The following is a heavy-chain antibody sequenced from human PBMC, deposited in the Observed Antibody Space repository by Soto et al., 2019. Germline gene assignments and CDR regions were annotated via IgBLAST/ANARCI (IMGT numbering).Heavy chain of an antibody. CDR1: GFTFSSYA. D-gene: IGHD1-1*01. V-gene: IGHV3-23*01. Sequence: GGSLRLSCAASGFTFSSYAMSWVRQAPGKGLEWVSAISGSGGSTYYADSVKGRFTISRDNSKNTLYLQMNSLRAEDTAVYYCAKDTKRSFLAANYFDYWGQGTLVTVSS. CDR3: AKDTKRSFLAANYFDY. CDR2: ISGSGGST. J-gene: IGHJ4*02.